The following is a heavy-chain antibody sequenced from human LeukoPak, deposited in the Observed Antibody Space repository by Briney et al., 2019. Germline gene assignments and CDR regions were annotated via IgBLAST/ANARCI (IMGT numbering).Heavy chain of an antibody. J-gene: IGHJ4*02. V-gene: IGHV3-43*01. CDR3: AKGTYHDFWSVYYTGIDFDY. D-gene: IGHD3-3*01. Sequence: GGSLRLSCAASGFTFDDYTKHWVRQAPGKGLEWVSLISWDGGSTYYADSVKGRFTISRDNSKNSLYLQMNSLRSEDTALYYCAKGTYHDFWSVYYTGIDFDYWGQGTLVTVSS. CDR1: GFTFDDYT. CDR2: ISWDGGST.